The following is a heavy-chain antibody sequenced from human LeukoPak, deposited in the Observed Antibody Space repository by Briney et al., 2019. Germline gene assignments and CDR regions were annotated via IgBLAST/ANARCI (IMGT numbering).Heavy chain of an antibody. CDR3: TRQFKDYYDSGGYYS. Sequence: PPGKGXXXXGSLYYSGSTYYNPSLKSRVTISVDTSKNQFSLKLTSVTAADTAVYYCTRQFKDYYDSGGYYSWGQGTLVTVSS. J-gene: IGHJ4*02. D-gene: IGHD3-22*01. CDR2: LYYSGST. V-gene: IGHV4-39*01.